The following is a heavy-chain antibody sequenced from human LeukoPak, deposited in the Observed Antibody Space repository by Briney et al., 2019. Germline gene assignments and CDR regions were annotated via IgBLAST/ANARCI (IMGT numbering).Heavy chain of an antibody. J-gene: IGHJ4*02. CDR1: GFTFSKHG. Sequence: GGSLRLSCAASGFTFSKHGMNWVRQAPGKGVEGVSGISPSGDITFYADSVKGRFTISRDNSKNTLYLEVISLTAEDTAVYYCAKDDAWLQFVEWSQAALVTVSS. D-gene: IGHD5-24*01. CDR2: ISPSGDIT. V-gene: IGHV3-23*01. CDR3: AKDDAWLQFVE.